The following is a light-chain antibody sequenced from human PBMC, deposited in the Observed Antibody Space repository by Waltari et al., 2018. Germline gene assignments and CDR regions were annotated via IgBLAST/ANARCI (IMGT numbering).Light chain of an antibody. J-gene: IGLJ2*01. CDR1: FPYIESNT. V-gene: IGLV1-44*01. CDR2: SDN. Sequence: QSVLTQPPSASGTPGQRVAIPCSGSFPYIESNTVNWYQQLPGPAPKLLIYSDNQRPSGVPDRFSGSNSGTSASLAISGLQSEDEADYYCAAWDDSLNGIVFGGGTKLTVL. CDR3: AAWDDSLNGIV.